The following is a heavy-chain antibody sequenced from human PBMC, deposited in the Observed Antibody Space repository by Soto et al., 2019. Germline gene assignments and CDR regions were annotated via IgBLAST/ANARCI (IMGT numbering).Heavy chain of an antibody. V-gene: IGHV1-3*01. CDR2: INPGNGNT. Sequence: QVQLVQSGAEVKKPGASVKVSCKASGCTFTSYPMHWVRQAPGQRLEWMGWINPGNGNTKYSQKFQGRVTTTRDTSASTAYMELSSLRSEDTAVYYCARDKAGLGDYWGQGTLVTVSP. CDR1: GCTFTSYP. J-gene: IGHJ4*02. CDR3: ARDKAGLGDY.